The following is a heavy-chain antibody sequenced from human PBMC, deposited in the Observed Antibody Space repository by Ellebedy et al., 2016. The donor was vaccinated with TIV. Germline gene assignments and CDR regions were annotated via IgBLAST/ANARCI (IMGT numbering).Heavy chain of an antibody. D-gene: IGHD3-22*01. CDR3: AVDYYDSSGYYC. CDR2: IIPIFGTA. J-gene: IGHJ4*02. Sequence: SVKVSXXASGGTFSSYAISWVRQAPGQGLEWMGGIIPIFGTANYAQKFQGRVTITADESTSTAYMELSSLRSEDTAVYYCAVDYYDSSGYYCWGQGTLVTVSS. CDR1: GGTFSSYA. V-gene: IGHV1-69*13.